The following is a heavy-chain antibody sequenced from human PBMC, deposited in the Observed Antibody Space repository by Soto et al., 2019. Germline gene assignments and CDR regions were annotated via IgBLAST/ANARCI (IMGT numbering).Heavy chain of an antibody. J-gene: IGHJ3*01. CDR2: VWSNGINK. CDR1: GFSFTNYG. Sequence: GGSLRLSCATSGFSFTNYGIHWVRQAPGKGLEWVAVVWSNGINKYYADSVRGRFTISRDNSRNSLSLLMNSLRVEDTALYYCVRERGPFDAFDFWGQGTMVTVSS. CDR3: VRERGPFDAFDF. V-gene: IGHV3-33*01.